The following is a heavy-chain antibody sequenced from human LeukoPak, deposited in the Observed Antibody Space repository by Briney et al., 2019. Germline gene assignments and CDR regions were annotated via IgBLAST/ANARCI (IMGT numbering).Heavy chain of an antibody. CDR3: ASVGPADAGTKFDY. CDR1: GFTFRRYG. D-gene: IGHD6-13*01. J-gene: IGHJ4*02. V-gene: IGHV3-33*01. CDR2: VWNDGSYR. Sequence: GGSLRLSCAASGFTFRRYGMHWVRQAPGKGLEWVALVWNDGSYRHYADSVKGRFTISRDNSKYTLYLQMNNVIAEDTAVYYCASVGPADAGTKFDYWGQGALVAVSS.